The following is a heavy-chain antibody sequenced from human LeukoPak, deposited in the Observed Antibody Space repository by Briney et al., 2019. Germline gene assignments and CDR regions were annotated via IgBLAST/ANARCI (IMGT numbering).Heavy chain of an antibody. J-gene: IGHJ4*02. CDR1: GASLSSYY. D-gene: IGHD5-18*01. V-gene: IGHV4-59*01. CDR3: AVGYNYGYLDY. Sequence: SETLSLTCTVSGASLSSYYWSWIRQPPGKGLEWIGYIYYSGSTKYNPSLKSRVTISLDTSKNQVSLKLSSVTAVDTAVYYCAVGYNYGYLDYWGQGTLVTVSS. CDR2: IYYSGST.